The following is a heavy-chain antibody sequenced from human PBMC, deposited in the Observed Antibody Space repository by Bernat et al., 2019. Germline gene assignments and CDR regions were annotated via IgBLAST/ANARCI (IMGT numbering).Heavy chain of an antibody. Sequence: QVQLQESGPGLVKPSETLSLTCTVSGGSISSYYWSWIRQPPGKGLEWIGYIYYSGSTNYNPSLKSRVTISVDTSKNQFSLKLSSVTAADTAVYYCARQVYCSGGSCLDYWGQGTLVTVSS. CDR3: ARQVYCSGGSCLDY. D-gene: IGHD2-15*01. J-gene: IGHJ4*02. CDR1: GGSISSYY. V-gene: IGHV4-59*08. CDR2: IYYSGST.